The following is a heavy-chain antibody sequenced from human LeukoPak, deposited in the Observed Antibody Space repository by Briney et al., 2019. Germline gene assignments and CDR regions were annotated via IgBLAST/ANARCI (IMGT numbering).Heavy chain of an antibody. CDR3: ARHITPWGWFDP. CDR2: IYYSGNT. D-gene: IGHD3-16*01. CDR1: GGSISSYY. V-gene: IGHV4-59*08. J-gene: IGHJ5*02. Sequence: SETLSLTCIVSGGSISSYYWSWIRQPPGKGLEWIGYIYYSGNTNYNPSLKSRVTISVDTSENQFSLEVSSVTAADTAVYYCARHITPWGWFDPWGQGTLVTVSS.